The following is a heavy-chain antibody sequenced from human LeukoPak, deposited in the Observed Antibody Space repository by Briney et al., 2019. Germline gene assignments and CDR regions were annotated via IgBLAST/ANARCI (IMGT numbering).Heavy chain of an antibody. V-gene: IGHV4-39*01. CDR3: ARNSSGWSLDL. D-gene: IGHD6-19*01. J-gene: IGHJ2*01. Sequence: SETLSLTCTVSGGSISGSRHYWGWIRQPPGKGLEWIGSIYQSGSTHYNFYLRSRVTISVDTSKNQFSLKLSSVTAADTSVYYCARNSSGWSLDLWGRGTLVTVS. CDR2: IYQSGST. CDR1: GGSISGSRHY.